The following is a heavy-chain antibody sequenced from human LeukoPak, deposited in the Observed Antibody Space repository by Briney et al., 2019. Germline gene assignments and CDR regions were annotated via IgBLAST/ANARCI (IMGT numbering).Heavy chain of an antibody. CDR3: ARAAYSSGFYFFGS. D-gene: IGHD3-22*01. CDR2: VYYSGST. V-gene: IGHV4-59*01. J-gene: IGHJ4*02. CDR1: GGSISSYY. Sequence: SETLSLTCTVSGGSISSYYWSWIRQPPGKGLESIGYVYYSGSTSYNPSLKSRVTISIDTSKNQFSLKLNSVTAADTAVYYCARAAYSSGFYFFGSWGQGTLVTVSS.